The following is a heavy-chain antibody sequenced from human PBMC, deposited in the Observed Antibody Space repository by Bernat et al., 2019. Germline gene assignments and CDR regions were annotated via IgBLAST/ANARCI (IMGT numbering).Heavy chain of an antibody. V-gene: IGHV3-11*05. J-gene: IGHJ4*02. CDR1: GFTFSDYY. CDR3: ARDIVGAVFGSDY. CDR2: ISSSSSYT. Sequence: QVQLVESGGGLVKPGGSLRLSCAASGFTFSDYYMSWIRQAPGKGLEWVSYISSSSSYTNYADSVKGRFTIYRDNAKNSLYLQMNSLRAEDTAVYYCARDIVGAVFGSDYWGQGTLVTVSS. D-gene: IGHD1-26*01.